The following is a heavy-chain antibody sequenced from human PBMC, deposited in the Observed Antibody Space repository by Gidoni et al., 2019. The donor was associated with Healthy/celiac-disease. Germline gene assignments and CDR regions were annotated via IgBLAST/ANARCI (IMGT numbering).Heavy chain of an antibody. V-gene: IGHV4-34*01. CDR2: INHSGSN. J-gene: IGHJ4*02. CDR1: GGSFSGYY. D-gene: IGHD3-22*01. Sequence: QVQLQQWGAGLLKPSASLSLTCAVYGGSFSGYYWSWIRQPPGKGLEWIGEINHSGSNNYNPSLKSRVTISVDTAKNQFSLKLSSVTAADTAVYYCARVGRYDSSGYSDYWGQGTLVTVSS. CDR3: ARVGRYDSSGYSDY.